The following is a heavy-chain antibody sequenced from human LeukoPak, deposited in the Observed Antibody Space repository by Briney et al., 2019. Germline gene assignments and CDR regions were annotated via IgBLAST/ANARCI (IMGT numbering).Heavy chain of an antibody. J-gene: IGHJ3*02. CDR3: ARQYYYGSGSADAFDI. D-gene: IGHD3-10*01. CDR2: IYYSGST. V-gene: IGHV4-30-4*02. Sequence: SETLSLTCTVSGGSISSGDYYWSWIRQPPGKGLEWIGYIYYSGSTYYNPSLKSRVTISVDTSKNQFSLKLSSVTAADTAVYYCARQYYYGSGSADAFDIWGQGTMVTVSS. CDR1: GGSISSGDYY.